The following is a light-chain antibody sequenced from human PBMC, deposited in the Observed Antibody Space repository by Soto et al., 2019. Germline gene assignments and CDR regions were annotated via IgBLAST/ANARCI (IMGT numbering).Light chain of an antibody. J-gene: IGLJ2*01. CDR2: DVS. CDR1: SSDVGGYNY. V-gene: IGLV2-14*01. CDR3: SSYTSSSTPVV. Sequence: QSALTQPASVSGSPGQSITLSCTGTSSDVGGYNYVSWYQQHPGKAPKLMIYDVSNRPSGVSNRFSGSKSGNTASLTISGLQDEDEADYYCSSYTSSSTPVVFGGGTKLTVL.